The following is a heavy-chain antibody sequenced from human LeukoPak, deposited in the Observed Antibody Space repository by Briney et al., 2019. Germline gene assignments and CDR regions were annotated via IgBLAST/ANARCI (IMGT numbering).Heavy chain of an antibody. D-gene: IGHD4-17*01. CDR1: GFTFDGYA. V-gene: IGHV3-9*01. CDR2: ISWNSGSI. Sequence: PGGSLRLSCAASGFTFDGYAMHWVRQAPGKGLEWVSGISWNSGSIGYADSVKGRFTISRDNAKNSLYLQMNSLRAEDTALYYCAKALFPYGDYGMDVWGQGTTVTVSS. J-gene: IGHJ6*02. CDR3: AKALFPYGDYGMDV.